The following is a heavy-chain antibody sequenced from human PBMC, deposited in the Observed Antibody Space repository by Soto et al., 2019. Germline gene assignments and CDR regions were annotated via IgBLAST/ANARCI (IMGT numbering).Heavy chain of an antibody. J-gene: IGHJ6*02. CDR2: IYHSGST. Sequence: QVQLQESGPGLVKPSGTVSVTCAVSGGSISSSNWWSWVRQRPGQGLEWIGEIYHSGSTNYNPSLMSRLTISVDRSKNQLSLKLRSVTAADTAVYYCTRDMIYGSERSHYYYAMDVWGRGTTVTVSS. CDR3: TRDMIYGSERSHYYYAMDV. CDR1: GGSISSSNW. D-gene: IGHD3-10*01. V-gene: IGHV4-4*02.